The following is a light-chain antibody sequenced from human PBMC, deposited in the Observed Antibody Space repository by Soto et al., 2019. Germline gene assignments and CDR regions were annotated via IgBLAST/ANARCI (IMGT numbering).Light chain of an antibody. Sequence: EIVMTQSPATLSVSPGERATLSCRASQSVSSNLAWYQQKHGQAPRLVIYGASTRATGIPARFSGSGSGTEFTLTISSLQSEDFAVYYCQQYNNWPRTFGQGTKVEIK. CDR1: QSVSSN. CDR3: QQYNNWPRT. J-gene: IGKJ1*01. CDR2: GAS. V-gene: IGKV3-15*01.